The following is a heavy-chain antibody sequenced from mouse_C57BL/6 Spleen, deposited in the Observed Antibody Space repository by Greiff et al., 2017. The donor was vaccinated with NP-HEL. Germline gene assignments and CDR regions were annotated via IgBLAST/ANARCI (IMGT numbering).Heavy chain of an antibody. CDR1: GYTFTSYW. V-gene: IGHV1-55*01. J-gene: IGHJ4*01. CDR3: ARYYYGSREGAMDY. Sequence: QVQLQQSGAELVKPGASVKMSCKASGYTFTSYWITWVKQRPGQGLEWIGDIYPGSGSTNYNEKFKSKATLTVDTSSSTAYMQLSSLTSEDSAVYYCARYYYGSREGAMDYWGQGTSVTVSS. D-gene: IGHD1-1*01. CDR2: IYPGSGST.